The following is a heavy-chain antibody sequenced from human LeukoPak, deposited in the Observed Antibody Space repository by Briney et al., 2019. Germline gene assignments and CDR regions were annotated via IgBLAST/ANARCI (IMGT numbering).Heavy chain of an antibody. CDR1: GFTFSSYA. CDR3: WRSGRNFGWFPVGSYLGYGMDV. Sequence: GGSLRLSCAASGFTFSSYAMRWVRQAPGKGLEWVSFISYGGSNKYYADSVKGRFTTSRDNSKNTLYLQMNSLRAEDTPVYCWWRSGRNFGWFPVGSYLGYGMDVWGQETTVTVSS. J-gene: IGHJ6*02. CDR2: ISYGGSNK. D-gene: IGHD3-9*01. V-gene: IGHV3-30*04.